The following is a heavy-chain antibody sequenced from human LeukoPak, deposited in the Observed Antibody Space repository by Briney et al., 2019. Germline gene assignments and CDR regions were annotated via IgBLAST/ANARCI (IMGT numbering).Heavy chain of an antibody. CDR1: GYTFSNYW. CDR2: IYPGDADT. CDR3: ARQRDGFFDY. J-gene: IGHJ4*02. Sequence: GESLKISCKASGYTFSNYWIGWVRQMPGKGLEWVSIIYPGDADTRYSPSFQGHVTVSADKSMSTAYLQWSSLKASDTALYYCARQRDGFFDYWGQGTLVTVSS. V-gene: IGHV5-51*01. D-gene: IGHD5-24*01.